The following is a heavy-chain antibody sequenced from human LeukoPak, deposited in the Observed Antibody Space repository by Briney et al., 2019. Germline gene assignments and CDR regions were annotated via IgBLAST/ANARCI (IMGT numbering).Heavy chain of an antibody. CDR2: IYYSGST. V-gene: IGHV4-59*12. J-gene: IGHJ4*02. D-gene: IGHD5-24*01. Sequence: TSETLSLTCTVSGGSISSYYWSWIRQPPGKGLKWIGYIYYSGSTNYNPSLKSRVTISVDRSKNQFSLKLSSVTAADTAVYYCAREMATTRGGFDYWGQGTLVTVSS. CDR3: AREMATTRGGFDY. CDR1: GGSISSYY.